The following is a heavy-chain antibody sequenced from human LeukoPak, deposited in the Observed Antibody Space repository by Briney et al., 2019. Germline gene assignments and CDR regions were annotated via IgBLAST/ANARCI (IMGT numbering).Heavy chain of an antibody. D-gene: IGHD1-20*01. Sequence: SETLSLTCAVYGGSFSGYYWSWIRQPPGKGLEWIGEVNHSGSTKYSPSLKSRVTISVDTSKNQFSLKLSSVTAADTAVYYCARRHSRYNWNDVEIDYWGQGTLVTVSS. CDR2: VNHSGST. V-gene: IGHV4-34*01. CDR1: GGSFSGYY. J-gene: IGHJ4*02. CDR3: ARRHSRYNWNDVEIDY.